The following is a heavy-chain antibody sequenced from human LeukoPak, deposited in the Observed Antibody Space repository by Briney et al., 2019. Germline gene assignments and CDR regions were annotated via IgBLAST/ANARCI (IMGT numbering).Heavy chain of an antibody. CDR3: ARDYYYGSGYYMDV. V-gene: IGHV3-21*04. J-gene: IGHJ6*03. CDR2: ISSGSNYI. CDR1: GFTFSSYS. Sequence: GGSLRLSCSASGFTFSSYSMNWVRQAPGKGLGWVSSISSGSNYIYYADSVKGRFTISRDNAKNSLYLQMNSLRAEDTAVYYCARDYYYGSGYYMDVWGKGTTVTISS. D-gene: IGHD3-10*01.